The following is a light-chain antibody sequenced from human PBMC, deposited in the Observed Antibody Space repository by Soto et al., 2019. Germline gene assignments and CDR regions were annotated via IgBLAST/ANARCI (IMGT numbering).Light chain of an antibody. J-gene: IGKJ3*01. Sequence: DIQMTQSPSSLSASVGDRVTITCRASQSIISYLNWYQQKPGKAPKLLIDSASTLQSGVPSRFSGSRSGTEFTLTISSLQPEDIATYYCQKFNNYPLTFGPGTKVDIK. CDR2: SAS. V-gene: IGKV1-9*01. CDR3: QKFNNYPLT. CDR1: QSIISY.